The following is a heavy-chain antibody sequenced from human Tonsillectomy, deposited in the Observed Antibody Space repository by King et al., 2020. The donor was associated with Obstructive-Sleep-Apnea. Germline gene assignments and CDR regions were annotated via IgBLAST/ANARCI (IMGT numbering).Heavy chain of an antibody. V-gene: IGHV1-46*01. CDR3: AGRYCSTSSCYTPFDC. Sequence: VQLVESGAEVKKPGASVKVSCKASGYTFTSYYMHWVRQAPGQGLEWMGIINPSGGSTSDAQKFQGRVSMTGDTSTSTVYMELSSLKSEDTAVYYCAGRYCSTSSCYTPFDCWGQGTLVTVSS. J-gene: IGHJ4*02. CDR1: GYTFTSYY. CDR2: INPSGGST. D-gene: IGHD2-2*02.